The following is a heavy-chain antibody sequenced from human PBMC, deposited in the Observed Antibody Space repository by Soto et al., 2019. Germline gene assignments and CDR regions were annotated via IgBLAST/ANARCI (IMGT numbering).Heavy chain of an antibody. V-gene: IGHV3-23*01. D-gene: IGHD5-12*01. Sequence: EVQLLESGGGLVQPGGSLRLSCAASGFTFDIYAMSWVRQDPGKGLEWVSTIIGSGGTPYYADSGKGRFTISRDHSKNTLYVQTTSLRADDTAEYYFAKHSGYAHYSARDVWGQGTTVTVSS. CDR1: GFTFDIYA. CDR3: AKHSGYAHYSARDV. CDR2: IIGSGGTP. J-gene: IGHJ6*02.